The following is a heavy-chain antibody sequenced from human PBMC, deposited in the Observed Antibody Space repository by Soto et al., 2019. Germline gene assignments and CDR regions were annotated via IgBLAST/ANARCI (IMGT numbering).Heavy chain of an antibody. D-gene: IGHD3-22*01. CDR2: IYYSGSA. J-gene: IGHJ4*02. CDR1: GGSISSSSYY. Sequence: SETLSLTCTVSGGSISSSSYYWGWIRQPPGKGLEWIGSIYYSGSAYYNPSLESRVTISVDTSKNQFSLKLSSVTAADTAVYYCARHADSSGYLYYFDYWGQGTLVTVSS. CDR3: ARHADSSGYLYYFDY. V-gene: IGHV4-39*01.